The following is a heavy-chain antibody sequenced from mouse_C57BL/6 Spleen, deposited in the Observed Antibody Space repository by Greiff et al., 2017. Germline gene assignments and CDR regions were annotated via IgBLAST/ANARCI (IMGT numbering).Heavy chain of an antibody. CDR3: ARGELSPRFDY. CDR1: GYTCTSYT. Sequence: QVQLQQSGAELARPGASVKMSCKASGYTCTSYTMHWVKQRPGQGLEWIGYINPSSGYTKYNQKFKDKATLTADKSSSTAYMQLSSLTSEDSAVYYCARGELSPRFDYCGQGTTLTVSS. J-gene: IGHJ2*01. D-gene: IGHD3-2*02. CDR2: INPSSGYT. V-gene: IGHV1-4*01.